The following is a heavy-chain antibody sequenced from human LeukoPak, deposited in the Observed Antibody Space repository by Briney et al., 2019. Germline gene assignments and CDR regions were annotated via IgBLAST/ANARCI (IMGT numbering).Heavy chain of an antibody. CDR2: IYYSGST. CDR1: GGSISSYY. CDR3: ARAENFWSGVDYYYGMDV. V-gene: IGHV4-59*01. J-gene: IGHJ6*02. D-gene: IGHD3-3*01. Sequence: PSETLPLTCTVSGGSISSYYWSWIRQPPGKGLEWIGYIYYSGSTNYNPSLKSRVTISVDTSKNQFSLKLSSVTAADTAVYYCARAENFWSGVDYYYGMDVWGQGTTVTVSS.